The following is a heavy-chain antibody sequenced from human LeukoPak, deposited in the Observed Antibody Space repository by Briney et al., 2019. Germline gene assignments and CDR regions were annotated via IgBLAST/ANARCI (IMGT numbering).Heavy chain of an antibody. CDR3: ARAPGLRSWYGIDY. D-gene: IGHD6-13*01. V-gene: IGHV1-2*02. Sequence: ASVKVSCKASGYTFTGYYMHWVRQAPGQGLEWMGWINPNSGGTNYAQKFQGRVTMTRDTSISTAYMELSRLRSDDTAVYYCARAPGLRSWYGIDYWGQGTLVTVSS. J-gene: IGHJ4*02. CDR2: INPNSGGT. CDR1: GYTFTGYY.